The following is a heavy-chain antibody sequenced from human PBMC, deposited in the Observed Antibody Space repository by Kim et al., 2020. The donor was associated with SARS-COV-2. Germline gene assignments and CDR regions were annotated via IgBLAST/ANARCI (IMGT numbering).Heavy chain of an antibody. J-gene: IGHJ4*02. CDR3: ARGFTVTYFDY. CDR2: A. V-gene: IGHV1-69*02. Sequence: ANYAQKFQGRVTITADKSTSTAYMELSSLRSEDTAVYYCARGFTVTYFDYWGQGTLVTVSS. D-gene: IGHD4-4*01.